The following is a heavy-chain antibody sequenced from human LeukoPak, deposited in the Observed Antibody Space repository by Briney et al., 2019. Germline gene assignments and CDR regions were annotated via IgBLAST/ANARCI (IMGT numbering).Heavy chain of an antibody. CDR1: GGTFSSYA. CDR2: IIPILGIA. D-gene: IGHD3-22*01. Sequence: SVKVSCKASGGTFSSYAISWVRQAPGQGLEWMGRIIPILGIANYAQKFQGRVTITADKSTSTAYMELSSLRSEDTAVYYCAREIYARYYDSSGYPPYYFDYWGQGTLVTVSS. V-gene: IGHV1-69*04. J-gene: IGHJ4*02. CDR3: AREIYARYYDSSGYPPYYFDY.